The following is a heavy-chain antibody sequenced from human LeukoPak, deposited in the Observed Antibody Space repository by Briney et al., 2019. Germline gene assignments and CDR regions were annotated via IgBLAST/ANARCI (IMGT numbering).Heavy chain of an antibody. CDR2: ISAYNGNT. J-gene: IGHJ4*02. CDR3: ARGLWSRSSTRDY. D-gene: IGHD6-6*01. Sequence: GASGTVSCKASGYTFTSSGISWLRQAPGQGLEWMGWISAYNGNTNYAQKLQGRVTMTTDTSTSTAYMELRSLRSDDTAVYYCARGLWSRSSTRDYWGQGRLVAVSS. CDR1: GYTFTSSG. V-gene: IGHV1-18*01.